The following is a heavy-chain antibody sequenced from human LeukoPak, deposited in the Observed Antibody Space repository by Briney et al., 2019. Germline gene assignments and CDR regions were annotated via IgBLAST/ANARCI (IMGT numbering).Heavy chain of an antibody. V-gene: IGHV4-59*11. CDR1: GGSISSHY. D-gene: IGHD3-3*01. CDR2: IYYSGST. J-gene: IGHJ4*02. Sequence: PSETLSLTCTVSGGSISSHYWSWIRQPPGKGLEWIGYIYYSGSTNYNPSLKSRVTISVDTSKNQFSLKLSSVTAADTAVYYCARVTKIPYYDFWSGYDYWGQGTLVTVSS. CDR3: ARVTKIPYYDFWSGYDY.